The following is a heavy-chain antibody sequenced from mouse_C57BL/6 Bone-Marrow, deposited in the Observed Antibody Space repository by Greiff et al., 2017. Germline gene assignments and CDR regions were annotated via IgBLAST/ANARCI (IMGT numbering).Heavy chain of an antibody. D-gene: IGHD2-4*01. V-gene: IGHV5-4*03. J-gene: IGHJ3*01. CDR1: GFTFSSYA. CDR3: ARPRDYDVAWFAY. Sequence: DVKLVESGGGLVKPGGSLQLSCAASGFTFSSYAMSWVRQTPEKRLEWVATISDGGSYTYYPDNVKGRFTISRDNAKNNLYLQMSHLKSEDTAMYYCARPRDYDVAWFAYWGQGTLVTVSA. CDR2: ISDGGSYT.